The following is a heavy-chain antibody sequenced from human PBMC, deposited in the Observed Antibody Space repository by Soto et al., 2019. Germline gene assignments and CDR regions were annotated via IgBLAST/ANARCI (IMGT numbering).Heavy chain of an antibody. CDR3: ANSRGTGWFADALDV. V-gene: IGHV3-53*01. D-gene: IGHD6-19*01. Sequence: GGSLRLSCAASGYTVSSYYMSWVRQAPGKGLEWVSVIYSGGSTYYADSVKGRFTISRDDYGNSLYLQMNSLGVEDKAVYYCANSRGTGWFADALDVWGQGTMVTV. CDR2: IYSGGST. J-gene: IGHJ3*01. CDR1: GYTVSSYY.